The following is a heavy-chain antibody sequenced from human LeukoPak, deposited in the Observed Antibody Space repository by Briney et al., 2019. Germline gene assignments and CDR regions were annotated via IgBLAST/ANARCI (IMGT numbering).Heavy chain of an antibody. CDR3: ARVGYGDYVDYYYGMDV. D-gene: IGHD4-17*01. J-gene: IGHJ6*02. CDR1: GFTFSSYA. CDR2: ISYDGSNK. Sequence: GGSLRLSCEASGFTFSSYAMHWVRKAPGKGLGWVAVISYDGSNKYYADSVKGRFTISRDNSKNTLYLQMNSLRAEDTAVYYCARVGYGDYVDYYYGMDVWGQGTTVTVSS. V-gene: IGHV3-30-3*01.